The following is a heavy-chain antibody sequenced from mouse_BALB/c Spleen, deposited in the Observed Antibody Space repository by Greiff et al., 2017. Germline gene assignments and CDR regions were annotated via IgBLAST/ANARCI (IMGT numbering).Heavy chain of an antibody. CDR2: IDPANGNT. CDR3: ARSGRWVRWCAL. J-gene: IGHJ3*01. D-gene: IGHD2-3*01. V-gene: IGHV14-3*02. CDR1: GFNIKDTY. Sequence: EVQLQQSGAELVKPGASVKLSCTASGFNIKDTYMHWVKQRPEQGLEWIGRIDPANGNTKYDPKFQGKATITADTSSNTAYLQLSSLTSEDTAVYYSARSGRWVRWCALWGPGTLVTVSA.